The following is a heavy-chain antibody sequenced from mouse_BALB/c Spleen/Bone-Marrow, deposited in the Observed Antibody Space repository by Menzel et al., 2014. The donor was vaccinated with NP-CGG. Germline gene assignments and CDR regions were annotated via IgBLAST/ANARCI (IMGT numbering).Heavy chain of an antibody. V-gene: IGHV7-3*02. CDR1: GFTFTDYC. Sequence: EVKLMESGGGLVQPGGSLRLSCATSGFTFTDYCMNWVRQPPGEALEWLAFIRNKANGYTTEYSASVKGRFTISRDSSQSILYLHMNTLRAEDSATYYCARDMGGILLDSWGQGTTLTVSS. CDR3: ARDMGGILLDS. CDR2: IRNKANGYTT. J-gene: IGHJ2*01. D-gene: IGHD4-1*01.